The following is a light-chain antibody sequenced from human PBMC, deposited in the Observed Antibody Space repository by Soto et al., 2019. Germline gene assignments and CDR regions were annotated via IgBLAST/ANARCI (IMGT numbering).Light chain of an antibody. V-gene: IGLV2-14*01. J-gene: IGLJ1*01. CDR2: EVS. CDR1: SNDIGAYKY. CDR3: SSYTTGSTLYV. Sequence: QSVLIQPASVSGSPGQSITISCTGSSNDIGAYKYVSWYQQYPGKAPKLIIFEVSNRPSGVSNRFSGSKSGNTASLTIAGLQAEGEADYHCSSYTTGSTLYVFGGGTKVTVL.